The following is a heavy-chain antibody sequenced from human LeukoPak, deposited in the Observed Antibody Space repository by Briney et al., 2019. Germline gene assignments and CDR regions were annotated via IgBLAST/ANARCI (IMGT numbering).Heavy chain of an antibody. CDR1: GDSVSSKNGA. D-gene: IGHD6-19*01. Sequence: SQTLSLTCAISGDSVSSKNGAWNWIRQSPSRGLEWLGRTYYRSKWYDEYADSVKGRVTISPDTSKNQFSLHVYSVTPEDTAVYYCARDLATTGWYTFDFWGRGTLVTVSS. J-gene: IGHJ5*01. V-gene: IGHV6-1*01. CDR2: TYYRSKWYD. CDR3: ARDLATTGWYTFDF.